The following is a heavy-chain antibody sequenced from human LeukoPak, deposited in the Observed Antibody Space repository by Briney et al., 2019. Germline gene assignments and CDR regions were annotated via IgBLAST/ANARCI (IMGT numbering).Heavy chain of an antibody. CDR3: AREWGSYSSGLRGWFGP. D-gene: IGHD6-19*01. Sequence: PSETLSLTCSVSGGSISSYYWSWIRQPAGKGLEWIGRIYTSGSTNYNPSLKSRVTMSVDSSKKQFSLNLSSVTAADTAVYYCAREWGSYSSGLRGWFGPWGQGTLVTVSS. CDR2: IYTSGST. CDR1: GGSISSYY. V-gene: IGHV4-4*07. J-gene: IGHJ5*02.